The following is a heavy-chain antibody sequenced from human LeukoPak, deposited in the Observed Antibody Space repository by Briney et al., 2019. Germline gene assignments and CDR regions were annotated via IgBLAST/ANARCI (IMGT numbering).Heavy chain of an antibody. Sequence: GGSLRLSCAASGFNIGPYAMYWVRQGPGRGLEWVSVIKADGSGTFYSDSVRGRFTTSRDNSKNSLYLQMSSLTSDDTTLYYCATWAFYHNLDVWGQGTTVAVSS. V-gene: IGHV3-43*02. CDR3: ATWAFYHNLDV. CDR2: IKADGSGT. CDR1: GFNIGPYA. J-gene: IGHJ6*02. D-gene: IGHD2/OR15-2a*01.